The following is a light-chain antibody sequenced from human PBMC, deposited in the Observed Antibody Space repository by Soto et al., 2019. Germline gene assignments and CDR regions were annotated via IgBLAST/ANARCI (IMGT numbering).Light chain of an antibody. Sequence: DIQMTQSPSTLSASVGDRVTITCRASQSISSWLAWYQQKPGKAPKLLIYKASSLESGVPSRFSGSGSGTEFTLTISSLQPDDFATYYCQQYNSYPWWTFDQGTKVEIK. V-gene: IGKV1-5*03. J-gene: IGKJ1*01. CDR1: QSISSW. CDR2: KAS. CDR3: QQYNSYPWWT.